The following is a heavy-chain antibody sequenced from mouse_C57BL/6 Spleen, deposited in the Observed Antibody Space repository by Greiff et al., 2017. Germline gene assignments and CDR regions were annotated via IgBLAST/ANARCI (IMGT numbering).Heavy chain of an antibody. CDR3: ARKAYYGSSYGYFDY. CDR1: GYSITSGYY. CDR2: ISYDGSN. D-gene: IGHD1-1*01. V-gene: IGHV3-6*01. Sequence: EVQLQQSGPGLVKPSQSLSLTCSVTGYSITSGYYWNWIRQFPGNKLEWMGYISYDGSNNYNPSLKNRISITRDTSKNQFFLKLNSVTTEDTATYYCARKAYYGSSYGYFDYWGQGTTLTVSS. J-gene: IGHJ2*01.